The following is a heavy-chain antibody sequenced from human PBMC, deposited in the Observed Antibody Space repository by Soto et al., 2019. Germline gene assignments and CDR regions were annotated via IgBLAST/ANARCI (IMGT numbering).Heavy chain of an antibody. CDR1: GYTFTSYY. V-gene: IGHV1-46*01. J-gene: IGHJ4*02. Sequence: ASVKVSCKASGYTFTSYYVHWVRQAPGQGLEWMGIINPSGGSTSYAQKFQGRVTMTRDTSTSTVYMELSSLRSEDTAVYYCARIHHPRGYSYGPLAYWGQRTLVTVSS. D-gene: IGHD5-18*01. CDR3: ARIHHPRGYSYGPLAY. CDR2: INPSGGST.